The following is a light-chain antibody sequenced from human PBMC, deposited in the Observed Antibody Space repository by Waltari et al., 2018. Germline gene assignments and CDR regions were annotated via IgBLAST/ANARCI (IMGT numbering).Light chain of an antibody. V-gene: IGLV2-14*01. CDR3: SSYTGDNILL. Sequence: QSALTQPASVSGSPGQSITISCTGTSRDIGRSNTVSWYQQYPGKAPQIIIYEVKNRPSGVSTRFSGSTSGNTASLTISALQADDEAYFYCSSYTGDNILLFGGGTKVTVL. J-gene: IGLJ3*02. CDR1: SRDIGRSNT. CDR2: EVK.